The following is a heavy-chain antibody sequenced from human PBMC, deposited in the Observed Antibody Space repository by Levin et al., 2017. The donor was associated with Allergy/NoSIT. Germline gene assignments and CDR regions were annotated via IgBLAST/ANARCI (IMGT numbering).Heavy chain of an antibody. CDR1: GGSISSYY. CDR2: IYYSGST. CDR3: ARNQAYYYDSSGFFDY. V-gene: IGHV4-59*08. D-gene: IGHD3-22*01. Sequence: SQTLSLPCTVSGGSISSYYWSWIRQPPGKGLEWIGYIYYSGSTNYNPSLKSRVTISVDTSKNQFSLKLSSVTAADTAVYYCARNQAYYYDSSGFFDYWGQGTLVTVSS. J-gene: IGHJ4*02.